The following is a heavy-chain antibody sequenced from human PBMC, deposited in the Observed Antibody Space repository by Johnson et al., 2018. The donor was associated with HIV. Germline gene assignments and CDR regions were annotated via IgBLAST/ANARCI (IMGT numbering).Heavy chain of an antibody. CDR3: AKVLGYSSSSRDAFDI. Sequence: QVHLVESGGGVVQPGTSMRLSCTASGSTFCSYGLHWVRQAPGKGLEWVAVIWYDGSNKYYADSVKGRFTISRDNSKNTLYLQMNSLRAEDTAVYYCAKVLGYSSSSRDAFDIWGQGTMVTVSS. D-gene: IGHD6-6*01. V-gene: IGHV3-33*06. J-gene: IGHJ3*02. CDR1: GSTFCSYG. CDR2: IWYDGSNK.